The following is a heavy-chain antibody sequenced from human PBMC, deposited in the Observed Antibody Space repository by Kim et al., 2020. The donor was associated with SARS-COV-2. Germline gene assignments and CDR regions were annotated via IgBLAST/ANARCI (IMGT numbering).Heavy chain of an antibody. J-gene: IGHJ4*01. CDR3: AREHRSYYYGSGSYPDY. Sequence: GGSLRLSCAASGFTFSIYAMHWVRRAPGKGLEPVSVISLDGSDNYYADSVKGRFTISRDNSKNTLYLQMNGLRVEDTAEYYCAREHRSYYYGSGSYPDY. V-gene: IGHV3-30*04. CDR1: GFTFSIYA. CDR2: ISLDGSDN. D-gene: IGHD3-10*01.